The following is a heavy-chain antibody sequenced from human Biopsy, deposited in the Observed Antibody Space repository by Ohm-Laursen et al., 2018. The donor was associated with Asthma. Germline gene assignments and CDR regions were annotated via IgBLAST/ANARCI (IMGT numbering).Heavy chain of an antibody. D-gene: IGHD3-3*01. J-gene: IGHJ5*02. CDR3: ARFTASITIFGVVNNWFGP. CDR2: IYYSGST. CDR1: GGSISSSSYY. Sequence: SDTLSLTCAVSGGSISSSSYYWGWIRQPPGKGLEWIGSIYYSGSTYYNPSLKSRVTISVDTSKNQFSLKLSSVTAADTAVYYCARFTASITIFGVVNNWFGPWGQGTLVTVSS. V-gene: IGHV4-39*01.